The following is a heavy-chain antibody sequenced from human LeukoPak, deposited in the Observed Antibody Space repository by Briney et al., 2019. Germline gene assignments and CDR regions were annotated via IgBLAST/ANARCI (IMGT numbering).Heavy chain of an antibody. Sequence: GGSLRLSCAASGFTFSSYAIHWVRQAPGKGLEWVAVISNDGSNKYYADSVKGRFTISRDNSKNTLYLQMNSLRNEDTAVYYCARDTIATNNYYFDYWGQGTLVTVSS. D-gene: IGHD6-13*01. CDR2: ISNDGSNK. J-gene: IGHJ4*02. CDR1: GFTFSSYA. V-gene: IGHV3-30-3*01. CDR3: ARDTIATNNYYFDY.